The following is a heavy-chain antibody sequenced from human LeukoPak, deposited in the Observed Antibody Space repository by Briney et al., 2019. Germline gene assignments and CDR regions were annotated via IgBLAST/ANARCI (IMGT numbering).Heavy chain of an antibody. CDR1: GYTFTGYY. J-gene: IGHJ4*02. CDR2: INPNSGGT. D-gene: IGHD6-19*01. Sequence: ASVKVSCKASGYTFTGYYMHWVRQAPGQGLEWMGWINPNSGGTNYAQKFQGRVTMTRDTSISTAYMELSRLRSDDTAVYYCARSFRGRGWYTQFDYWGQGTLVTVSS. V-gene: IGHV1-2*02. CDR3: ARSFRGRGWYTQFDY.